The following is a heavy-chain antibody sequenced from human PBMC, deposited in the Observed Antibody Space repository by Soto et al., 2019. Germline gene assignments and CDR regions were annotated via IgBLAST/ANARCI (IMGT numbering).Heavy chain of an antibody. D-gene: IGHD3-22*01. V-gene: IGHV4-30-4*01. CDR2: IYYSGST. CDR1: GGSISSGDYY. J-gene: IGHJ4*02. CDR3: ARDTYYYDSSGYN. Sequence: SETLSLTCTVSGGSISSGDYYWSWIRQPPGKGLEWIGYIYYSGSTYYNPSLKSRVTISIDTSKNQFSLKLSSVTAADTAVYYCARDTYYYDSSGYNWGQGTLVTVYS.